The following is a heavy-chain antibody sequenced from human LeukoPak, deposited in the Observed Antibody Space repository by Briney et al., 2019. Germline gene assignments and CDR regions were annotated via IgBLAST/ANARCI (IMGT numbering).Heavy chain of an antibody. Sequence: ASEKVSCKASGYTFTSYGISWVRQAPGQGLEWMGWISAYNGNTNYAQKLQGRVTMTTDTSTSTAYMELRSLRSDDTAVYYCARDAYYDILTGFDPWGQGTLVTVSS. J-gene: IGHJ5*02. CDR1: GYTFTSYG. V-gene: IGHV1-18*01. CDR2: ISAYNGNT. D-gene: IGHD3-9*01. CDR3: ARDAYYDILTGFDP.